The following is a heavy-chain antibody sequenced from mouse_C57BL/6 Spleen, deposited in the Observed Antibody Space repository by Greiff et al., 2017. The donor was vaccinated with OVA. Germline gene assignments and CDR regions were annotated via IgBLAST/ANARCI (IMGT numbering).Heavy chain of an antibody. J-gene: IGHJ4*01. CDR1: GFTFSDYG. Sequence: EVKLQESGGGLVKPGGSLKLSCAASGFTFSDYGMHWVRQAPEKGLEWVAYISSGSSTIYYADTVKGRFTISRDNAKNTLFLQMTSLRSEDTAMYYCASPHYYGSAPYAMDYWGQGTSVTVSS. D-gene: IGHD1-1*01. CDR3: ASPHYYGSAPYAMDY. CDR2: ISSGSSTI. V-gene: IGHV5-17*01.